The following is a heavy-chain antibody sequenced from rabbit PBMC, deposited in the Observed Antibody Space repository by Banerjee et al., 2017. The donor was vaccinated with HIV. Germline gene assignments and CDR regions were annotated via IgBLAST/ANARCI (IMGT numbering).Heavy chain of an antibody. CDR3: ARGGGGVDIYVFNL. CDR2: IYIDSGTT. V-gene: IGHV1S40*01. J-gene: IGHJ4*01. Sequence: QSLEESGGDLVKPGASLTLTCTASGFSFSSTYWICWVRQAPGKGLEWIGYIYIDSGTTDYASWVNGRFTISETSSTTVTLQMTSLTAADTATYFCARGGGGVDIYVFNLWGPGTLVTVS. CDR1: GFSFSSTYW. D-gene: IGHD6-1*01.